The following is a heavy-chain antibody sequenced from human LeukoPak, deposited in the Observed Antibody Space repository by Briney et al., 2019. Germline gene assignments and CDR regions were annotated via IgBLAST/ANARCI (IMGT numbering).Heavy chain of an antibody. CDR3: AREKDDHGDPGPLDA. CDR1: GSMFSKSW. V-gene: IGHV3-74*01. J-gene: IGHJ5*02. CDR2: IYNDGSTT. D-gene: IGHD4-17*01. Sequence: GGSLRLSCAASGSMFSKSWMHWVRQVPGKGLVWVARIYNDGSTTNYADSVKGRFTISRDNAANTPFLQMSSLRAEDTAVYYCAREKDDHGDPGPLDAWGQGDLVTVSS.